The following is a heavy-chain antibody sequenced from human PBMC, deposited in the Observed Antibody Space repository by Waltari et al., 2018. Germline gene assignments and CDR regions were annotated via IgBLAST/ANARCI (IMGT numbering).Heavy chain of an antibody. CDR3: ATDAFEYNIDAFDI. Sequence: EVQLVQSGAEVKKPGATVKISCKASGYTFTDYYMHWVQQAPGKGLEWMGRVDPEDGETIYAGKFQGRVTITADTSTDTAYMELSSLRSEDTAVYYCATDAFEYNIDAFDIWGQGTMVTVSS. J-gene: IGHJ3*02. V-gene: IGHV1-69-2*01. D-gene: IGHD1-20*01. CDR1: GYTFTDYY. CDR2: VDPEDGET.